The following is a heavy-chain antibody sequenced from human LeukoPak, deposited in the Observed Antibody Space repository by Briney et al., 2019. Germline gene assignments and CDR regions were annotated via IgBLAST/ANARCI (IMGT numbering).Heavy chain of an antibody. CDR3: ARSPRYSYGTRHFDY. CDR1: GGSFSGYY. V-gene: IGHV4-34*01. J-gene: IGHJ4*02. CDR2: INHSGST. D-gene: IGHD5-18*01. Sequence: PSETLSLTCAVYGGSFSGYYWSWIRQPPGKGLGWIGEINHSGSTNYNPSLKSRVTISVDTSKNQFSLKLSSVTAADTAVYYCARSPRYSYGTRHFDYWGQGTLVTVSS.